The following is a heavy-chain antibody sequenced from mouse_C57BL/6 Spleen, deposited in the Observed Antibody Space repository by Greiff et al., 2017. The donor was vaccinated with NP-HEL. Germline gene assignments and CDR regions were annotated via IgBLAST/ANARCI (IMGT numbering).Heavy chain of an antibody. CDR3: ARPLGQGAMDY. CDR2: IHPNSGST. J-gene: IGHJ4*01. D-gene: IGHD3-3*01. Sequence: QVQLKQPGAELVKPGASVKLSCKASGYTFTSYWMHWVKQRPGQGLEWIGMIHPNSGSTNYNEKFKSKATLTVDKSSSTAYMQLSSLTSEDSAVYYCARPLGQGAMDYWGQGTSVTVSS. CDR1: GYTFTSYW. V-gene: IGHV1-64*01.